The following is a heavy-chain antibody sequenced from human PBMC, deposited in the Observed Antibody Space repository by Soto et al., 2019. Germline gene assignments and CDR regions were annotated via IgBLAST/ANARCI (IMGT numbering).Heavy chain of an antibody. V-gene: IGHV1-18*04. Sequence: QVQLVQSGAEVKKPGASVQVSCKASGYTFTRYSINWVRQAPGQGLEWVGWISNYNGDTKYAQKFQGRVTLTTDTSTTTTYMDLRSLTSDDTAVYFCARGDSTDSPTGWFDPWGQGTLVTVSS. CDR3: ARGDSTDSPTGWFDP. CDR2: ISNYNGDT. D-gene: IGHD2-15*01. CDR1: GYTFTRYS. J-gene: IGHJ5*02.